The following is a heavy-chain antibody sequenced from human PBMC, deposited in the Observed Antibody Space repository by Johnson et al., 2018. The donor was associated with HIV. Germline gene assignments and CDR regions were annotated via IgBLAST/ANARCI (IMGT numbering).Heavy chain of an antibody. J-gene: IGHJ3*02. CDR2: ISYDGSNK. D-gene: IGHD5-18*01. Sequence: VQLVESGGGVVQPGRSLRLSCAAYGFTFSSYAVHWVRQAPGKGLEWVAVISYDGSNKYYADSVKGRFTLYRDNSKNTLYLQMNSRRAEDTAVYYCAKGSGGPLSYPLWLGTHDAVDIWGQGTMVTVSS. CDR3: AKGSGGPLSYPLWLGTHDAVDI. V-gene: IGHV3-30-3*01. CDR1: GFTFSSYA.